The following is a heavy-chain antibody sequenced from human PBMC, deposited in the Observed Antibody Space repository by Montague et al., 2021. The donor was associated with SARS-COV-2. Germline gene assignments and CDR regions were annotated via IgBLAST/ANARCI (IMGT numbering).Heavy chain of an antibody. CDR1: GGSISSSSYY. V-gene: IGHV4-39*01. J-gene: IGHJ5*02. Sequence: SETLSLTCTVSGGSISSSSYYWGWIRQPPGKGLEWIGSIYYSGSTYYNPSLKSRVTISVDTSKNQFSLKLSSVTAADTAVYYCARSINLYDFWSGYYQGWFDPWGQGTLVTVSP. CDR3: ARSINLYDFWSGYYQGWFDP. CDR2: IYYSGST. D-gene: IGHD3-3*01.